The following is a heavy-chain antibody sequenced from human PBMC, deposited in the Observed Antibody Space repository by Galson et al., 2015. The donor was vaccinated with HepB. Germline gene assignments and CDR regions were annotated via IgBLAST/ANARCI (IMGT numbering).Heavy chain of an antibody. V-gene: IGHV3-74*01. CDR2: INSDGSTI. D-gene: IGHD1-26*01. CDR1: GFTFSSHW. Sequence: FLRLSCAASGFTFSSHWMHWVRQAPGKGLVWVSRINSDGSTITYADSVKGRFTISRDNAKNTLYLQMNSLRVEDTAVYYCVRSSGSYDYWGQGTLVTVSS. J-gene: IGHJ4*02. CDR3: VRSSGSYDY.